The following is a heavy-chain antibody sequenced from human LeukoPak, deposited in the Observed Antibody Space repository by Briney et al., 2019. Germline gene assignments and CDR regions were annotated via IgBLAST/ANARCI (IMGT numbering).Heavy chain of an antibody. D-gene: IGHD3-10*01. CDR2: ISGSGGST. J-gene: IGHJ4*02. V-gene: IGHV3-23*01. Sequence: QTGGSLRLSFAASGFTFSSYAMSWVRQAPGKGLEWVSAISGSGGSTYYADSVKGRFTISRDNSKNTLYLQMNSLRAEDTAVYYCAKGTRMVRGVHFDYWGQGTLVTVSS. CDR3: AKGTRMVRGVHFDY. CDR1: GFTFSSYA.